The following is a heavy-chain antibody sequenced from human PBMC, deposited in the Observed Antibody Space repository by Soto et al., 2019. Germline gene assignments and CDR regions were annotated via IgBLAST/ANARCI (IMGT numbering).Heavy chain of an antibody. CDR1: GYTFTIYG. Sequence: ASVKVSCKASGYTFTIYGINWVRQAPGQGLEWMGWISPDNGNTNYAQKLQGRVTITTDTSTSTVYMQLSSLTSEDTAVYYCARDDSGFSGSHYIDYFNYWGQGALVTVSS. V-gene: IGHV1-18*01. J-gene: IGHJ4*02. CDR3: ARDDSGFSGSHYIDYFNY. D-gene: IGHD1-26*01. CDR2: ISPDNGNT.